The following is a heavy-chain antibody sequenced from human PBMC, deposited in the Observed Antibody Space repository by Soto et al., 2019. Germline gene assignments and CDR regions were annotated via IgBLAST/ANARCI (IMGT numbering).Heavy chain of an antibody. CDR3: AGGRDYDY. CDR2: IAHDGHT. CDR1: GGSITTSVL. Sequence: VQLTESGPGLVRPSGTLSLTCDVSGGSITTSVLWTWVRQFPGRGLVWIGEIAHDGHTTYNPTLSGRVTMSVYHSNSQLSLNVASVNAAATAVYFCAGGRDYDYWRQGTLVTVSS. J-gene: IGHJ4*02. D-gene: IGHD1-26*01. V-gene: IGHV4-4*02.